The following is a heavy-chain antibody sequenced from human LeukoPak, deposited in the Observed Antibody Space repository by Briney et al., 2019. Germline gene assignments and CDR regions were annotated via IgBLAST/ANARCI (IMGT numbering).Heavy chain of an antibody. J-gene: IGHJ5*02. CDR2: ISPSGGST. Sequence: ASVKVSCKAFGYTFTSNYMHWVRQAPGQGPEWMGVISPSGGSTTYAQKFQGRVTLTRDMSTSTDYLELSSLRSDDTAVYYCARDRKVRGNFEKNPNWFDPWGQGTLVTVSS. CDR1: GYTFTSNY. V-gene: IGHV1-46*01. D-gene: IGHD3-10*01. CDR3: ARDRKVRGNFEKNPNWFDP.